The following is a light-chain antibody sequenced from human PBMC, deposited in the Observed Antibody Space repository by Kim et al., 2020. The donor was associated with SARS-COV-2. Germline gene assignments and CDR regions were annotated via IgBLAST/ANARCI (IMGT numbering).Light chain of an antibody. Sequence: VSPGQTASITCSGDKLGDKYACWYQHKPGQSPVLVIYQDSKRPSGIPGRFSGSNSGNTATLTISGTQAMDEADYYCQAWDSSTAVFGGGTQLTVL. CDR1: KLGDKY. CDR3: QAWDSSTAV. V-gene: IGLV3-1*01. CDR2: QDS. J-gene: IGLJ3*02.